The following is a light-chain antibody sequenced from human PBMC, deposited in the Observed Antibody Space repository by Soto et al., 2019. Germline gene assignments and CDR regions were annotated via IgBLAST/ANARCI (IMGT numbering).Light chain of an antibody. CDR3: QQYKSYSVT. CDR1: QRLDKW. V-gene: IGKV1-5*03. J-gene: IGKJ4*01. CDR2: KAS. Sequence: GDRVTISCRASQRLDKWLAWYQQKPGTAPKLLIYKASTLDSGVPSRFSGSGSGTEFILTISSLQPEDFATYYCQQYKSYSVTFGGGTTVEIK.